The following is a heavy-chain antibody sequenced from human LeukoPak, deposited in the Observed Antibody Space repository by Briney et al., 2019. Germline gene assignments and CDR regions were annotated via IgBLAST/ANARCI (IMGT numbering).Heavy chain of an antibody. D-gene: IGHD3-3*01. V-gene: IGHV1-8*01. CDR3: ARGQSGRRFLADY. Sequence: ASVKVSFKASGYTFSSYDINWVRQATGQGLEWMGWMNPISGNTGYAQKFQGRVTITRDNSINTAYMDLTNLGSEDTAVYYCARGQSGRRFLADYWGQGTLVTVSS. J-gene: IGHJ4*02. CDR2: MNPISGNT. CDR1: GYTFSSYD.